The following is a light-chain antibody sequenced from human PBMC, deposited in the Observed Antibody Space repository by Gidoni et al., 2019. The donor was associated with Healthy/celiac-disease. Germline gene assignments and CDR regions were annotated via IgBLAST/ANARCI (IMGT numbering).Light chain of an antibody. CDR3: AAWDDSLNGWV. J-gene: IGLJ3*02. Sequence: QSVLTQPPSPSGTPGPSVTISCSGSSSNIGSNTVNWYQQLPGTAPKLLIYSNNQRPPGVPDRFSGSKSGTSASLAISGLQSEDEADYYCAAWDDSLNGWVFGGGTKLTVL. V-gene: IGLV1-44*01. CDR1: SSNIGSNT. CDR2: SNN.